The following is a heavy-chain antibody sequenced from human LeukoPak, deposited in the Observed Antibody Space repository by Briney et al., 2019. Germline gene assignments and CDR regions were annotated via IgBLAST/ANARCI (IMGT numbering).Heavy chain of an antibody. Sequence: GGCLRLSCAASGFAFRGYAMSWVPQAPGKGGGWGASIKQDGSVKYYVDSVKGRFTLSRDNAKNSLYLQMNSLRAEDTAVYYCARERVVTPYYYYGMDVWGQGTTVTVSS. D-gene: IGHD4-23*01. J-gene: IGHJ6*02. CDR1: GFAFRGYA. CDR3: ARERVVTPYYYYGMDV. V-gene: IGHV3-7*01. CDR2: IKQDGSVK.